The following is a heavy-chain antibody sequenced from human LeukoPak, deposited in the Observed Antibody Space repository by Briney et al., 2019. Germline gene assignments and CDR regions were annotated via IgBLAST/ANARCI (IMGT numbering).Heavy chain of an antibody. D-gene: IGHD1-26*01. CDR3: ARERRSSGSYHDY. V-gene: IGHV1-69*13. J-gene: IGHJ4*02. CDR1: GGTFSSYA. Sequence: VASVKVSCKASGGTFSSYAISWVRQAPGQGLEWMGGIIPIFGTANYAQKFQGRVTITADESTSTAYMELSSLRSEDTAVYYCARERRSSGSYHDYWGQGTLVTVSS. CDR2: IIPIFGTA.